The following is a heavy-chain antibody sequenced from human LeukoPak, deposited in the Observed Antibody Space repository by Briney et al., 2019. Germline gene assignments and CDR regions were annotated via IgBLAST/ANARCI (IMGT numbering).Heavy chain of an antibody. CDR2: ISSSGSTI. D-gene: IGHD3-22*01. CDR3: AREGYYDSSGYYYFDY. V-gene: IGHV3-11*01. CDR1: GFTFSDYY. J-gene: IGHJ4*02. Sequence: GGSLRLSRAASGFTFSDYYMSWIRQAPGKGLEWVSYISSSGSTIYYADSVKGRFTISRDSAKNSLYLQMNSLRAEDTAVYYCAREGYYDSSGYYYFDYWGQGTLVTVSS.